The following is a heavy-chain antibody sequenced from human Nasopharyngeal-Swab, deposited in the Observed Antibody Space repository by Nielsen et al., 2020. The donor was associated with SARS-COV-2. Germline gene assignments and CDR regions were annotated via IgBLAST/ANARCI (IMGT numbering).Heavy chain of an antibody. D-gene: IGHD5-12*01. CDR1: GGSISSGGYY. CDR3: ARERGYSGYDRAVDY. V-gene: IGHV4-31*03. Sequence: SETLSLTCTVPGGSISSGGYYWSWIRQHPGKGLEWIGYIYYSGSTYYNPSLKSRVTISVDTSKNQFSLKLSSVTAADTAVYYCARERGYSGYDRAVDYWGQGTLVTVSS. J-gene: IGHJ4*02. CDR2: IYYSGST.